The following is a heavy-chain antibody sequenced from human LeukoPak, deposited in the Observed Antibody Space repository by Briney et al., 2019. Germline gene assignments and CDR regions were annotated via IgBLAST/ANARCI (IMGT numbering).Heavy chain of an antibody. J-gene: IGHJ4*02. D-gene: IGHD2-15*01. CDR3: ERRRYCSRGSCYEEYYFDY. CDR2: IYYSGST. CDR1: GGSISSSSYY. V-gene: IGHV4-39*01. Sequence: SETLSLTCTVSGGSISSSSYYWGWIRQPPGKGLEWIGSIYYSGSTYYNPSLKSRVTISVDTSKNQFSLKLSSVTAADTAVYYCERRRYCSRGSCYEEYYFDYWGQGTLVTVSS.